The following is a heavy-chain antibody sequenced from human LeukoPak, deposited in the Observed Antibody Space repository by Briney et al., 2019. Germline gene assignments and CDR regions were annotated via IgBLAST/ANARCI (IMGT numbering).Heavy chain of an antibody. CDR1: GFTFSSYG. V-gene: IGHV3-30*18. J-gene: IGHJ5*02. D-gene: IGHD1-26*01. Sequence: GRSLRLSCAASGFTFSSYGMHWVRQAPGKGLEWVAVISYDGSNKYYADSVKGRFTISRDNSKNTLYLQMNSLRAEDTAVYYYAKDLSYANWFDPWGQGTLVTVSS. CDR3: AKDLSYANWFDP. CDR2: ISYDGSNK.